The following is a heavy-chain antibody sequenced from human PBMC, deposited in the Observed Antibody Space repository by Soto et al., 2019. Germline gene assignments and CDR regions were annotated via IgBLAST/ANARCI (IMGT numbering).Heavy chain of an antibody. Sequence: SETLSHTCTISDASISGLYWSWIRKSAGKGLEWIGRIYATGTTDYNPSLKSRVMMSVDTSKKQFSLKLRSVTAADTAVYYCVRDGTKTLRDWFDPWCQG. CDR3: VRDGTKTLRDWFDP. J-gene: IGHJ5*02. CDR2: IYATGTT. CDR1: DASISGLY. V-gene: IGHV4-4*07. D-gene: IGHD1-1*01.